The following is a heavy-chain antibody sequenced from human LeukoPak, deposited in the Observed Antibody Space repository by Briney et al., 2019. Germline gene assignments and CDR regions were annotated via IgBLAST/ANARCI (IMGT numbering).Heavy chain of an antibody. CDR3: ARVMAHYYGSGSSFDY. J-gene: IGHJ4*02. CDR2: ISAYNGNT. Sequence: GASVRVSCKASGYTFTSYGISWVRQAPGQGLEWMGWISAYNGNTNYAQKLQGRVTMTTDTSTSTAYMELRSLRSDDTAVYYCARVMAHYYGSGSSFDYWGQGTLVTVSS. V-gene: IGHV1-18*01. CDR1: GYTFTSYG. D-gene: IGHD3-10*01.